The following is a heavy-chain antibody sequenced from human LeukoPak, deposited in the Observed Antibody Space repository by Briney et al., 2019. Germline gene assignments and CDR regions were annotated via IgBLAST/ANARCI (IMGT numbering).Heavy chain of an antibody. CDR1: GFIFSSYA. CDR3: AKDSAYNSRWYSSFDH. J-gene: IGHJ4*02. CDR2: ISGSGDTT. D-gene: IGHD6-13*01. Sequence: GGSLRLSCAASGFIFSSYAMSWVRQAPGKGLEWVSPISGSGDTTYYADSVKGRLTISRDNSKNTLYLQMNSLRAEDTAVYYCAKDSAYNSRWYSSFDHWGQGTLVTVSS. V-gene: IGHV3-23*01.